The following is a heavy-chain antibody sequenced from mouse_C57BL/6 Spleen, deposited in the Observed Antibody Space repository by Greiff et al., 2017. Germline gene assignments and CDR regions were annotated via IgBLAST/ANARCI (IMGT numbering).Heavy chain of an antibody. Sequence: QVQLQQSGSELRSPGSSVKLSCKDFDSEVFPIAYMSWVRQKPGHGFEWIGGILPSIGRTIYGEKFEDKATLDADTLSNTAYLELNSLTSEDSAIYYCARRGSSYFSYWYFDVWGTGTTVTVSS. J-gene: IGHJ1*03. CDR1: DSEVFPIAY. V-gene: IGHV15-2*01. CDR2: ILPSIGRT. CDR3: ARRGSSYFSYWYFDV. D-gene: IGHD1-1*01.